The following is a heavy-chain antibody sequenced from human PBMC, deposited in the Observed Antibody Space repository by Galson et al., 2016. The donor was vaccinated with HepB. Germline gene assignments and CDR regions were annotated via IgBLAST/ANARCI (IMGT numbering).Heavy chain of an antibody. CDR3: TREENYYYGMGV. J-gene: IGHJ6*02. CDR1: GFTFDDYA. CDR2: ISSGSSTI. V-gene: IGHV3-48*02. Sequence: SLRLSCAASGFTFDDYAMNWVRQAPGKGLEWVSFISSGSSTIYYGDSVKGRFTISRDNAKNSLYLQMDSLRDEDTAAYYCTREENYYYGMGVWGQGITVSVS.